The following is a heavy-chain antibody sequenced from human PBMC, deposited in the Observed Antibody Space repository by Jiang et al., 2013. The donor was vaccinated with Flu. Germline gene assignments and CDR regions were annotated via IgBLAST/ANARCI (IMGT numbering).Heavy chain of an antibody. D-gene: IGHD2-2*01. CDR2: IYYSGST. CDR1: GGSISSSSYY. J-gene: IGHJ4*02. Sequence: GSGLVKPSETLSLTCTVSGGSISSSSYYWGWIRQPPGKGLEWIGSIYYSGSTYYNPSLKSRVTISVDTSKNQFSLKLSSVTAADTAVYYCARGLGYCSSTSCYPFDYWGQGTLVTVSS. CDR3: ARGLGYCSSTSCYPFDY. V-gene: IGHV4-39*07.